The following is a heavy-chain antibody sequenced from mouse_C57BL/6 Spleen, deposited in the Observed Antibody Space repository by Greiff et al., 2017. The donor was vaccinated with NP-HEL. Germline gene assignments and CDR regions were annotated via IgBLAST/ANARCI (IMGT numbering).Heavy chain of an antibody. CDR2: ISYDGSN. D-gene: IGHD1-2*01. J-gene: IGHJ1*03. V-gene: IGHV3-6*01. CDR1: GYSITSGYY. Sequence: EVKLQESGPGLVKPSQSLSLTCSVTGYSITSGYYWNWIRQFPGNKLEWMGYISYDGSNNYNPSLKNRISITRDTSKNQFFLKLNSVTTEDTATYYCARDKITTAVGDGYFDVWGTGTTVTVSS. CDR3: ARDKITTAVGDGYFDV.